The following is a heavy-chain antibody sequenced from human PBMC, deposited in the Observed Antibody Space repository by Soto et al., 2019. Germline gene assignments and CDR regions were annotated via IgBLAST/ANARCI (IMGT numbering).Heavy chain of an antibody. CDR3: ARGRRGRPLNWFDP. J-gene: IGHJ5*02. D-gene: IGHD3-16*01. CDR1: GGSFSGYY. CDR2: INHSGST. Sequence: QVQLQQWGAGLLKPSETLSLTCAVYGGSFSGYYWSWIRQPPGKGLEWIGEINHSGSTNYNPSLKSRVTISVDTSKNQFSLKLSSVTAADTAVYYCARGRRGRPLNWFDPWGQGTLVTVSS. V-gene: IGHV4-34*01.